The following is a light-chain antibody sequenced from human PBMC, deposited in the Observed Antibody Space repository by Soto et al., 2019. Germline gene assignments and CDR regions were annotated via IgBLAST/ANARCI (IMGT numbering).Light chain of an antibody. CDR3: QQSGAWT. CDR2: GAS. Sequence: EIVLTQSPGTLSLSPGERATLSCRASQSVSSSYLAWYQQKPGQAPRLLIYGASSRATGIPDRFSGSGSGTDFTLTIRRLEPEDFAVYYCQQSGAWTFGQGTKVEIK. J-gene: IGKJ1*01. CDR1: QSVSSSY. V-gene: IGKV3-20*01.